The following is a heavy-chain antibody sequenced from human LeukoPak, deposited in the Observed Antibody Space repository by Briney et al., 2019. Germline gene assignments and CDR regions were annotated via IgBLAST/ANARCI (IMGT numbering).Heavy chain of an antibody. J-gene: IGHJ5*02. D-gene: IGHD2-15*01. Sequence: ASVKVSCKVSGYTLTELSMHWVRQAPGKGLEWMGCFDPEDGETIYAQKFQGRVTMTEDTSTDTAYMELSSLRSEDTAVYYCATSLVDCSGGSCYGNWFDPWGQGTLVTVSS. V-gene: IGHV1-24*01. CDR3: ATSLVDCSGGSCYGNWFDP. CDR1: GYTLTELS. CDR2: FDPEDGET.